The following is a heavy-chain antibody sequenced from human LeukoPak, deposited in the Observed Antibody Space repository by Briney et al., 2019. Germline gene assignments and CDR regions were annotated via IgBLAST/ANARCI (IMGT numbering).Heavy chain of an antibody. Sequence: PGGSLRLSCAASGFTFSSYGMSWVRQAPGKGLEWVSAISGSGGSTYYADSVKGRFTISRDNSKNTLYLQMNSLRAEDTAVYYCAKADYDTALFRSDLEYFQHWGQGTLVTVSS. D-gene: IGHD3-22*01. V-gene: IGHV3-23*01. CDR1: GFTFSSYG. CDR2: ISGSGGST. J-gene: IGHJ1*01. CDR3: AKADYDTALFRSDLEYFQH.